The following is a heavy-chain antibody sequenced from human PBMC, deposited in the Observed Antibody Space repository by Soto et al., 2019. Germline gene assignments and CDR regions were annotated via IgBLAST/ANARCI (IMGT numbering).Heavy chain of an antibody. CDR1: GFTFSSCA. CDR2: ISGSGGST. J-gene: IGHJ5*02. D-gene: IGHD4-4*01. CDR3: AKGLDYSNYFEFDP. Sequence: GGSLILSCAASGFTFSSCAMSWVRQAPGKGLEWVSAISGSGGSTYYADSVKGRFTISRDNSKNTLYLQMNSLRAEDTAVYYCAKGLDYSNYFEFDPWGQGTLVTVSS. V-gene: IGHV3-23*01.